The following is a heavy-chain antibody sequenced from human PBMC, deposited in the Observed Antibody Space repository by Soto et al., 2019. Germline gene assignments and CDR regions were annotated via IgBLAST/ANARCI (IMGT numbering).Heavy chain of an antibody. CDR2: IYYSGNT. Sequence: QVQLQESGPGLVKPSQTLSLTCTVSGGSISSGGYYWSWIRQHPGKGLEWIGYIYYSGNTYYNPSPKSRVTMSLDTSKNQFSLKLSSVTAADTAVYYCATGSYGDYDYWGQGTLVTVSS. D-gene: IGHD4-17*01. J-gene: IGHJ4*02. CDR1: GGSISSGGYY. V-gene: IGHV4-31*03. CDR3: ATGSYGDYDY.